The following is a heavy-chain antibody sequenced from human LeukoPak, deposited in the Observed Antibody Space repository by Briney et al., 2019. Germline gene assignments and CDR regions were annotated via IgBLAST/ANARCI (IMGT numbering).Heavy chain of an antibody. CDR3: AKYLCATTCDRDFRH. CDR2: IDGAGADI. Sequence: GGSLRLSCAASGFTFRTYAMSWVRQAPGKGLEWLSSIDGAGADIRYADSVKGRFTISRDNSNNTLYLHMTSLRAQDMAIYDCAKYLCATTCDRDFRHWGQGNLVTVSS. CDR1: GFTFRTYA. D-gene: IGHD2-15*01. V-gene: IGHV3-23*01. J-gene: IGHJ1*01.